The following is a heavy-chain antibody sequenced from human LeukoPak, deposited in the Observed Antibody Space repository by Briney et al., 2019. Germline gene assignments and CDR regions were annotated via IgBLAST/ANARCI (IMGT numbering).Heavy chain of an antibody. Sequence: GGSLRLSCAASGFTFSSYSMNWVRQAPGKGLEWVSSISSSSSYIYYADSVKGRFTISRDKAKNSLYLQMNSLRAEDTAVYYCARGVYDCSSTSCYFSFGNYYYYGMDVWGQGTTVTVSS. D-gene: IGHD2-2*01. CDR1: GFTFSSYS. CDR2: ISSSSSYI. CDR3: ARGVYDCSSTSCYFSFGNYYYYGMDV. V-gene: IGHV3-21*01. J-gene: IGHJ6*02.